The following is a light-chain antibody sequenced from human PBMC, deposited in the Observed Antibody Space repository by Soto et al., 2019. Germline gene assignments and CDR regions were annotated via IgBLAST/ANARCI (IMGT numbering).Light chain of an antibody. V-gene: IGKV3-20*01. J-gene: IGKJ1*01. Sequence: IVLTQSPGTLSLSPGEIATLSCLASQSVGSTDLARYQQKPGNAPRLLSYAASSRATDIPDRFSGSGSGTDFTLAMSRLEPEDFGVSYCRQCASSPETFGQGTKVEIK. CDR3: RQCASSPET. CDR1: QSVGSTD. CDR2: AAS.